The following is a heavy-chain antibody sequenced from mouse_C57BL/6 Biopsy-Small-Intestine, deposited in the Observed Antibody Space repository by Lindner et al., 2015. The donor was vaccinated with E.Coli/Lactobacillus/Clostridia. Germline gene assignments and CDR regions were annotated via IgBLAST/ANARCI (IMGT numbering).Heavy chain of an antibody. CDR2: INPGSGVT. D-gene: IGHD2-2*01. Sequence: VQLQESGAELVRPGTSVKVSCKASGYAFTNYLIEWVKQKPGQGLEWIGVINPGSGVTDYNEKFKGKATLTADKSSSTAYMQLSSLTSEDSAVYFCAREGFLGYDEFAYWGQGTLVTVSA. CDR1: GYAFTNYL. J-gene: IGHJ3*01. CDR3: AREGFLGYDEFAY. V-gene: IGHV1-54*01.